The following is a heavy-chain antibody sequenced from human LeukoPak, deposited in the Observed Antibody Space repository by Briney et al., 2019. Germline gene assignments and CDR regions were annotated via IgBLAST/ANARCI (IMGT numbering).Heavy chain of an antibody. J-gene: IGHJ4*02. V-gene: IGHV4-39*01. Sequence: SETLSLTCSVSGGSITTSSYYWGWIRQPPEKGLEWIGSIYYTGGTFYSPSLKSRVTISVDTSKNQFSLKLSSVTAADTAVYYCARRTLGDFWSGHQGGFDYWGQGTLVTVSS. CDR2: IYYTGGT. CDR3: ARRTLGDFWSGHQGGFDY. CDR1: GGSITTSSYY. D-gene: IGHD3-3*01.